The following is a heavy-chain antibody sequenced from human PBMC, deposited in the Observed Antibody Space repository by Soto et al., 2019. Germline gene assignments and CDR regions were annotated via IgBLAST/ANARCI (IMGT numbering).Heavy chain of an antibody. D-gene: IGHD3-10*01. CDR3: AAGFPPDF. J-gene: IGHJ4*02. Sequence: EVLLVESGGGLVQPGGSLTLSCAASRFTFGSYWMNWVRQAPGKGLEWVANIKGYGSEKYYVDSVEGRFTISRDNTKNSLDLQMNSLRVEDTAVYYCAAGFPPDFWGQGTLVTVSS. V-gene: IGHV3-7*01. CDR2: IKGYGSEK. CDR1: RFTFGSYW.